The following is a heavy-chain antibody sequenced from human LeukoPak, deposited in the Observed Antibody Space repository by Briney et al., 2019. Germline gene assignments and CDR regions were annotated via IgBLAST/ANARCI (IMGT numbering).Heavy chain of an antibody. J-gene: IGHJ4*02. CDR2: INPSGGST. D-gene: IGHD4-17*01. CDR1: GYTFTSYY. Sequence: ASVKVSCKASGYTFTSYYMHWVRQAPGQGLERMGIINPSGGSTSYAQKFQGRVTMTRDMSTSTVYMELSSLRSEDTAVYYCARIPRYGDYVVRYFDYWGQGTLVTVSS. V-gene: IGHV1-46*01. CDR3: ARIPRYGDYVVRYFDY.